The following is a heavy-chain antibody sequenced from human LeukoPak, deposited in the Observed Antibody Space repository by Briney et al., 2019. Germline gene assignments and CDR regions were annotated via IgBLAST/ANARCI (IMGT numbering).Heavy chain of an antibody. D-gene: IGHD1-1*01. CDR1: GGSFSGYY. CDR2: INHSGST. CDR3: ARGLNDLRYYYYYYMDV. Sequence: SETLSLTCAVYGGSFSGYYWSWIRQPPGKGLEWIGEINHSGSTNYNPSLKSRVTISVDTSKNQFSLKLSSVTAADTAVYYCARGLNDLRYYYYYYMDVWGKGTTVTVSS. V-gene: IGHV4-34*01. J-gene: IGHJ6*03.